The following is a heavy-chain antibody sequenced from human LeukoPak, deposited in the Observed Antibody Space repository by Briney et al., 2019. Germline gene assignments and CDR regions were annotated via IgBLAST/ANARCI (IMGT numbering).Heavy chain of an antibody. Sequence: GGSLRLSCAASGFTVSSQYMSWVRQGPGKGLEWVALIYNDGGTHYTDSVKGRFTISRDTSRNTLFLQMNSLRVEDSAMYYCVKRLTLGDLSIKGAFALWGQGTLGTVAS. J-gene: IGHJ3*01. D-gene: IGHD3-16*02. CDR2: IYNDGGT. V-gene: IGHV3-53*01. CDR1: GFTVSSQY. CDR3: VKRLTLGDLSIKGAFAL.